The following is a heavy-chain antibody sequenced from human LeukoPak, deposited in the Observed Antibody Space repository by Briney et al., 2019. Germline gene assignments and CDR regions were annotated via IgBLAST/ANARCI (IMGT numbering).Heavy chain of an antibody. CDR3: AREESYSSSWYVPYFDY. CDR1: GGSISSGSYY. CDR2: IYTSGST. D-gene: IGHD6-13*01. Sequence: SQTLSLTCTVSGGSISSGSYYWSWIRQPAGKGLEWIGRIYTSGSTNYNPSFKSRVTISVDTSKNQFSLKLSSVTAADTAVYYCAREESYSSSWYVPYFDYWGQGTLVTVSS. V-gene: IGHV4-61*02. J-gene: IGHJ4*02.